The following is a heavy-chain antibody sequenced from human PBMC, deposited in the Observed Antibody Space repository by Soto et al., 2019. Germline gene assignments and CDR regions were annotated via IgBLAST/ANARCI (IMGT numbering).Heavy chain of an antibody. Sequence: EVQLVESGGGLVKPGGPLRLSCAASGFTFSSYSMNWVRQAPGKGLEWGSSISSSSSYIYYADSVKGRFTISRNNAKNSLDLQRTVLRAEDTAVYYCARENVVAATSHVEVFDIWGQRTMVTVSS. J-gene: IGHJ3*02. V-gene: IGHV3-21*01. CDR2: ISSSSSYI. CDR1: GFTFSSYS. D-gene: IGHD2-15*01. CDR3: ARENVVAATSHVEVFDI.